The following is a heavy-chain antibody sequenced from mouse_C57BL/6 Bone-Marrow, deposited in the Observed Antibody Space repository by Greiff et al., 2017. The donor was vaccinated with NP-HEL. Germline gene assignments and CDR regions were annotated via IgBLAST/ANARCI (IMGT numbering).Heavy chain of an antibody. Sequence: QVQLKQSGAELVKPGASVTLSCKASGYTFTSYWMHWVKQRPGQGLEWIGMIHPNSGSTNYNEKLKSKATLTVDKSTSTAYMQLSSLTSEDSAVYYCARQLRRWFAYWGQGTLVTVSA. J-gene: IGHJ3*01. CDR3: ARQLRRWFAY. CDR2: IHPNSGST. D-gene: IGHD1-1*01. V-gene: IGHV1-64*01. CDR1: GYTFTSYW.